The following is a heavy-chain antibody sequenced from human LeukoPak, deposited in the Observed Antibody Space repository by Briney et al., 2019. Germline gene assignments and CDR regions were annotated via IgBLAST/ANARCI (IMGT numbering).Heavy chain of an antibody. CDR3: ARTKRGSPDGFNY. V-gene: IGHV3-23*01. CDR1: GFTFSTYW. Sequence: GGSLRLSCEASGFTFSTYWMHWVRQAPGKGLQWVSAISGSGGSTYYSDSVKGRFTISRDNSKSTLYLQMSSLRAEDTAVYYCARTKRGSPDGFNYWGQGTLVTVSS. J-gene: IGHJ4*02. D-gene: IGHD1-26*01. CDR2: ISGSGGST.